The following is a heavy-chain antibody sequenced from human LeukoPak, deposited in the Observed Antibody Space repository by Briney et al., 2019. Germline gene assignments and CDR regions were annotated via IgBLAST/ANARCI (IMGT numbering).Heavy chain of an antibody. Sequence: GGSLRLSCAASGFSFSSYGMHWVRQAPGKGLEWVAVISYDGSNKYYADSVKGRFTISRDSSKNTLYLQMNSLRAEDTAVFYCAKDLGGSGDFWSGYYGYYYSGMDVWGQGTTVTVSS. CDR3: AKDLGGSGDFWSGYYGYYYSGMDV. V-gene: IGHV3-30*18. D-gene: IGHD3-3*01. CDR1: GFSFSSYG. J-gene: IGHJ6*02. CDR2: ISYDGSNK.